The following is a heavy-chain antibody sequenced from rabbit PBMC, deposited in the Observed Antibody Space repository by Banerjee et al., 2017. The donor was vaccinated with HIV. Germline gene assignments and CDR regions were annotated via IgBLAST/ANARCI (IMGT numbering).Heavy chain of an antibody. J-gene: IGHJ4*01. D-gene: IGHD1-1*01. CDR2: IYTGSSGTT. Sequence: QSLEESGGGLVQPEGSLTLTCTASGFSLSSSYDMCWVRQAPGKGLEWIGCIYTGSSGTTYYASWANGRFTISKTSSTTVTLQMTSLTVADTATYFCARGGDSDSGYAFNLWGPGTLVTVS. CDR3: ARGGDSDSGYAFNL. CDR1: GFSLSSSYD. V-gene: IGHV1S40*01.